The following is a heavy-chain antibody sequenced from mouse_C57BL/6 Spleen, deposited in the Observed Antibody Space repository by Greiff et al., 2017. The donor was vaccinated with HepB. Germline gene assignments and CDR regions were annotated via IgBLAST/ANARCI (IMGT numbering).Heavy chain of an antibody. J-gene: IGHJ2*01. CDR3: AREGYYDYEVFDY. D-gene: IGHD2-4*01. V-gene: IGHV1-22*01. CDR2: INPNNGGT. CDR1: GYTFTDYN. Sequence: VQLQQSGPELVKPGASVKMSCKASGYTFTDYNMHWVKQSHGKSLEWIGYINPNNGGTSYNQKFKGKATLTVNKSSSTAYMELRSLTSEDSAVYYCAREGYYDYEVFDYWGQGTTLTVSS.